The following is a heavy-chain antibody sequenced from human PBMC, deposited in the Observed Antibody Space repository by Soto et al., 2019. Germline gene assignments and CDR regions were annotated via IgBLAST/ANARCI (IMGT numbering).Heavy chain of an antibody. J-gene: IGHJ6*02. Sequence: SVKVSCKASGGTFSSYTMSWVRQAPGQGLEWMGRIIPIHGIANYAQKFQGRVTMTEDTSTDTAYMELSSLRSEDTAVYYCATRGARNYYYYYGMDVWGQGTTVTVSS. CDR1: GGTFSSYT. CDR3: ATRGARNYYYYYGMDV. CDR2: IIPIHGIA. D-gene: IGHD1-26*01. V-gene: IGHV1-69*02.